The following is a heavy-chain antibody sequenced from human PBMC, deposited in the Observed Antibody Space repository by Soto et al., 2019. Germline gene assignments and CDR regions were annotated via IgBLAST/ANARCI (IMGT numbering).Heavy chain of an antibody. J-gene: IGHJ4*02. D-gene: IGHD2-21*02. CDR1: GFTFNYYW. V-gene: IGHV3-74*01. Sequence: EVQLVESGGGLVQPGGSLRLSCVASGFTFNYYWMHWVRQAPGKGLMWVSRLQTDGRHPDYAASVKGRFPISRDNAKNTLHLQMNNLRAEDTAVYYSARGGDPDYWGQGTLVTVSS. CDR2: LQTDGRHP. CDR3: ARGGDPDY.